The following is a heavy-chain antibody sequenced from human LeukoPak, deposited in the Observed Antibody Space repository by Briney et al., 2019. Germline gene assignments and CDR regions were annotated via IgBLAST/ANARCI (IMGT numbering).Heavy chain of an antibody. CDR2: ITHNGGTQ. V-gene: IGHV3-30-3*01. CDR3: ARDAQSGAFSDFDY. Sequence: GTSLRLSCAASGFTFGNYAIHWERQVPGEGLEWVAIITHNGGTQYYADSVKGRFTISRDNSQSTVFLQMNSLRPEDTAVYYCARDAQSGAFSDFDYWGQGTLVTVSS. J-gene: IGHJ4*02. CDR1: GFTFGNYA. D-gene: IGHD1-26*01.